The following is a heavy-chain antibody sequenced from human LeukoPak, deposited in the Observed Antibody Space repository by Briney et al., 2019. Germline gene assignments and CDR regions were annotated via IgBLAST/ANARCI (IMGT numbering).Heavy chain of an antibody. D-gene: IGHD3-16*01. CDR3: ARGVEQGVDY. J-gene: IGHJ4*02. CDR2: MSPNSGST. Sequence: ASVKVSCKASGYTFTRYDINWVRQATGQGLEWMGWMSPNSGSTGYAQKFQGRVTMTRNTAISTAYMELSGLRSEDTAVYYRARGVEQGVDYWGQGTLVTVPS. CDR1: GYTFTRYD. V-gene: IGHV1-8*01.